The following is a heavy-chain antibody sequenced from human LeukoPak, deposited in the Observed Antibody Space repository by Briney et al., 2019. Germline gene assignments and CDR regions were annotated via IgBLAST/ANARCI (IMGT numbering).Heavy chain of an antibody. CDR3: ARTYCGGDCYLIDY. V-gene: IGHV1-18*01. D-gene: IGHD2-21*02. Sequence: ASVKVSCKASGYTFTSYGISWVRQAPGQGLEWMGWISAYNGNTNYAQKLQGRVTMTTNTSTSTAYMELRSLRSDDTAVYYCARTYCGGDCYLIDYWGQGTLVTVSS. CDR2: ISAYNGNT. J-gene: IGHJ4*02. CDR1: GYTFTSYG.